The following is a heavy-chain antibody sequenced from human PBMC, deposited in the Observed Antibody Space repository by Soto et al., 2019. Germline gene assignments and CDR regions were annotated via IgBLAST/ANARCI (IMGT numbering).Heavy chain of an antibody. CDR2: IIPIFGTA. CDR3: ARDRLVVVAATVDYYYYGMDV. J-gene: IGHJ6*02. CDR1: GGTFSSYA. Sequence: SVKVSCKASGGTFSSYAISWVRQAPGQGLEWMGGIIPIFGTANYAQKFQGRVTITADESTSTAYMELSSLRSEDTAVYYCARDRLVVVAATVDYYYYGMDVWGQGTTVTVSS. V-gene: IGHV1-69*13. D-gene: IGHD2-15*01.